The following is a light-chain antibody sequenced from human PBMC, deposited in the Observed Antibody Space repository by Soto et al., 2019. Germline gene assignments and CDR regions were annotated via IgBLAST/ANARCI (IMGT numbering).Light chain of an antibody. CDR3: AAWDDSLSGHMV. Sequence: QSVLTQPPSASGTPGQRVTISCSGNSSNIGSNYVFWYQQLPGTAPKLLIFSTDQRPSGVSERFSGSKSGTSASLAISGLRSDDEADYYCAAWDDSLSGHMVFGGGTKVTVL. CDR1: SSNIGSNY. CDR2: STD. J-gene: IGLJ2*01. V-gene: IGLV1-47*01.